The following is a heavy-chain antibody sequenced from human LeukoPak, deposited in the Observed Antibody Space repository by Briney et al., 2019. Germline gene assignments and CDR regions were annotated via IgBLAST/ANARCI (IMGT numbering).Heavy chain of an antibody. J-gene: IGHJ4*02. Sequence: ASVKISCKVSGYTFTDYYMHWVQQAPGKGLEWMGLVDPEDGETIYAEKFQGKVTITADTSTDTAYMELSSLRSEDTAVYYCATDPAGQRWLPDYWGQGTLVTVSS. CDR1: GYTFTDYY. V-gene: IGHV1-69-2*01. CDR3: ATDPAGQRWLPDY. D-gene: IGHD5-24*01. CDR2: VDPEDGET.